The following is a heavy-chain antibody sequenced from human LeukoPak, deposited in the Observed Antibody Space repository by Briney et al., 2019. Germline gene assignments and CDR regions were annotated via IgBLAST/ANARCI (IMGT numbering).Heavy chain of an antibody. CDR1: GFTFSSYA. CDR2: ISGSGGST. D-gene: IGHD3-10*01. CDR3: AKAPSYYGSGFDY. Sequence: GGSLRLSCAASGFTFSSYAMSWVRQAPGKGLEWVSAISGSGGSTYYADSVKGRFTISRDNSKNTLYLQMNSLRAEDTAIYYCAKAPSYYGSGFDYWGQGTLVTVSS. J-gene: IGHJ4*02. V-gene: IGHV3-23*01.